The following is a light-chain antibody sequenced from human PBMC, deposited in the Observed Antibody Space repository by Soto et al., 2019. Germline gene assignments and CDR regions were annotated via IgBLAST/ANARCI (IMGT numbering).Light chain of an antibody. J-gene: IGLJ1*01. CDR2: EVN. CDR3: SSYAGSSNV. V-gene: IGLV2-8*01. Sequence: QSALNQPPSASGSPGQSVAISCTGTSSDVGGYNYVSWYQQHPGKAPKRMIYEVNKRPSGVPDRFSGSKSGNTASLTVSGLQAEDEAEYYCSSYAGSSNVFGTGTKLTVL. CDR1: SSDVGGYNY.